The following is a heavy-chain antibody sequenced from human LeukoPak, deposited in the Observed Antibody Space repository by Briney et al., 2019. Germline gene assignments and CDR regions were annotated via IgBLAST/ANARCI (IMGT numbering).Heavy chain of an antibody. V-gene: IGHV3-74*01. CDR1: GFTFSTYW. J-gene: IGHJ4*02. D-gene: IGHD3-16*02. CDR2: ITRDGSAT. Sequence: GGSLRLSCAVSGFTFSTYWMHWVRQGPGKGLAWVSRITRDGSATGYADSVKGRFTISRDNAKNTLYLHMDSLRAEDTAVYYCARDYRYDYVWGSYRYRLDYWGQGTLVTVSS. CDR3: ARDYRYDYVWGSYRYRLDY.